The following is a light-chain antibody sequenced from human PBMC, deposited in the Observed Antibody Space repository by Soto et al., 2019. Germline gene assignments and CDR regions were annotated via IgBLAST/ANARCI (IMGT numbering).Light chain of an antibody. CDR3: QQYNSYSS. CDR1: QRISTW. J-gene: IGKJ1*01. CDR2: KAS. V-gene: IGKV1-5*03. Sequence: DIQMTQSPSTLSASVGDRVTITCRASQRISTWLAWYQQKPGKAPKLLIYKASTLESGVPSRFSGSGSGTEFTLTISSLQPDDFTTCYCQQYNSYSSFGQGTKVEIK.